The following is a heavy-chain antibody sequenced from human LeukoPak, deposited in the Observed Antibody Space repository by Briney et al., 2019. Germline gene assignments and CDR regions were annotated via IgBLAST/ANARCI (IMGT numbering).Heavy chain of an antibody. CDR2: ISGGGGIT. V-gene: IGHV3-23*01. J-gene: IGHJ4*02. CDR3: AKVEGASKASVY. Sequence: GGSLRLSCAASGFIFSKYAMSWVRQAPGKGPEWVSGISGGGGITYYADSVKGRFTISRDNSKNTLYLQMYSLRAEDTAVYYCAKVEGASKASVYWGQGALVTVSS. CDR1: GFIFSKYA. D-gene: IGHD1-1*01.